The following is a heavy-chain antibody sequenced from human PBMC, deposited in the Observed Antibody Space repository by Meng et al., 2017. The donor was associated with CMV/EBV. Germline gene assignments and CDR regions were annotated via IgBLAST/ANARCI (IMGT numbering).Heavy chain of an antibody. D-gene: IGHD1-26*01. V-gene: IGHV1-2*02. CDR2: INPNSGGT. J-gene: IGHJ4*02. CDR1: GYTFTGYY. CDR3: ARSSTSGNKDY. Sequence: ASVKVSCKASGYTFTGYYMPWVRQAPGQGLEWMGRINPNSGGTNYAQKFQGRVTMSRDTSISTTYMELSSLRSDDTAVYYCARSSTSGNKDYWGQGTLVTVSS.